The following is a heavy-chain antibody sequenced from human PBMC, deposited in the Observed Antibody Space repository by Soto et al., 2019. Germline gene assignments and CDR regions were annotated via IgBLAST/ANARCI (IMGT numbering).Heavy chain of an antibody. J-gene: IGHJ4*02. V-gene: IGHV1-3*01. CDR2: INAGNGNT. CDR1: GFTFTSYA. Sequence: QVQLVESGGGVVQPGRSLRLSCAASGFTFTSYAMHWVRQAPGQRLEWMGWINAGNGNTKYSQNFQGTVTFTRDTSASTAYMELSSLRSEATAVYYCARETYGESYYFDYWGQGTLVTVSS. CDR3: ARETYGESYYFDY. D-gene: IGHD1-26*01.